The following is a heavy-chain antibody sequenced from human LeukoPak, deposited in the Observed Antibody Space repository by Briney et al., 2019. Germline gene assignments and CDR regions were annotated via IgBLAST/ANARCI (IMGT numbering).Heavy chain of an antibody. CDR1: GYTFTGYY. Sequence: GASVKVSCKASGYTFTGYYIHWVRQAPGQGLEWMGWISAYNGNTNYAQKLQGRVTMTTDTSTSTAYMELRSLRSDDAAVYYCARAPKPYYDFWSGYLNAFDIWGQGTMVTVSS. V-gene: IGHV1-18*04. CDR3: ARAPKPYYDFWSGYLNAFDI. CDR2: ISAYNGNT. D-gene: IGHD3-3*01. J-gene: IGHJ3*02.